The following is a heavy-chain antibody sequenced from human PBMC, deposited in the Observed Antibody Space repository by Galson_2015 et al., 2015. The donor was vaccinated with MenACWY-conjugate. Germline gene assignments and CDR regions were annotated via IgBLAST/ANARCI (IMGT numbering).Heavy chain of an antibody. D-gene: IGHD5-24*01. CDR3: VRAEGWLRSAFDI. V-gene: IGHV3-30*10. CDR2: VSYDASSK. CDR1: GFRFRSYT. J-gene: IGHJ3*02. Sequence: SLRLSCAASGFRFRSYTLYWVRQAPGKGLEWVAVVSYDASSKYYRDSVQGRFTISRDNSKNTVFLQMNSLRPEDSAVYYCVRAEGWLRSAFDIWGQGTMVTVSS.